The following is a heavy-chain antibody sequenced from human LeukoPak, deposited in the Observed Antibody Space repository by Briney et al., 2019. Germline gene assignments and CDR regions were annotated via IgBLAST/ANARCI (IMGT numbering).Heavy chain of an antibody. CDR1: GFIVSSNY. CDR2: IRYDGSNK. V-gene: IGHV3-30*02. D-gene: IGHD5-12*01. CDR3: ARDNVRGYDGRLVYYFDY. Sequence: GGSLRLSCAASGFIVSSNYMSWVRQAPGKGLEWVAFIRYDGSNKYYADSVKGRFTISRDNSKNTLYLQMNSLRAEDTAVYYCARDNVRGYDGRLVYYFDYWGQGTLVTVSS. J-gene: IGHJ4*02.